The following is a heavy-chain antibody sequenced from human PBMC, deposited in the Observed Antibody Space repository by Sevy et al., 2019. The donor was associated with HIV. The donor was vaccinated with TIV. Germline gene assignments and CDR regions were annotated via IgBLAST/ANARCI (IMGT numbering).Heavy chain of an antibody. CDR2: IYHSGST. CDR1: GYSISSGYY. CDR3: SRGGVGAMVRRYWFDP. D-gene: IGHD1-26*01. J-gene: IGHJ5*02. V-gene: IGHV4-38-2*02. Sequence: SETLSLTCTVSGYSISSGYYWGWIRQPPGKGLEWIGSIYHSGSTYYNPSLKSRVTISVVTSKNQFSLKLSSVTAADTAVYYCSRGGVGAMVRRYWFDPWGQGTLVTVSS.